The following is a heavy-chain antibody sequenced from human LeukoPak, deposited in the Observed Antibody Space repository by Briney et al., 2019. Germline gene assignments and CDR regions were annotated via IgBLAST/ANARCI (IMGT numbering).Heavy chain of an antibody. V-gene: IGHV4-4*02. D-gene: IGHD3-22*01. J-gene: IGHJ3*02. CDR2: NYNSGNT. CDR1: GVSIGSNIL. CDR3: ARCTSYDRSGYCDAVDI. Sequence: PSGTLSLTCAVSGVSIGSNILRSWVRPPRGKGLEWRGVNYNSGNTTYNPSPKSRVTISVDKSKNQCSLTLSSGTAADTAVYYCARCTSYDRSGYCDAVDIWGQGRMVTVSS.